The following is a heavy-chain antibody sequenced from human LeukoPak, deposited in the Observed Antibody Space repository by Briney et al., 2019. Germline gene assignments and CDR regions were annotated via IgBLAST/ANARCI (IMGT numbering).Heavy chain of an antibody. CDR1: GGSISSYY. J-gene: IGHJ3*02. V-gene: IGHV4-4*07. D-gene: IGHD1-26*01. CDR3: ARHVALSGSYSVHDAFDI. Sequence: SETLSLTCTVSGGSISSYYWSWIRQPAGKGLEWIGRFYISGSTNYNPSLKSRVTMSVDTSKNQFSLRLNSVTAADTAVYYCARHVALSGSYSVHDAFDIWGQGTMVTVSS. CDR2: FYISGST.